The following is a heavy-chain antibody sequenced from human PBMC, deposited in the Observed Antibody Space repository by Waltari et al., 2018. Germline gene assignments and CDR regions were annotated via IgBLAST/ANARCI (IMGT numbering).Heavy chain of an antibody. CDR3: ARDSKFDYTTFYYGMDV. CDR1: GLTATGNY. J-gene: IGHJ6*02. CDR2: IFRTGST. V-gene: IGHV3-53*01. D-gene: IGHD3-16*01. Sequence: EVQLVESGGGLIQPGGSLRPSRAASGLTATGNYRSWVRQAPGMGLQWVSVIFRTGSTYYADSVKGRFSISRDNSKNTLFLQMNSLRAEDTAVYYCARDSKFDYTTFYYGMDVWGQGTTVIVSS.